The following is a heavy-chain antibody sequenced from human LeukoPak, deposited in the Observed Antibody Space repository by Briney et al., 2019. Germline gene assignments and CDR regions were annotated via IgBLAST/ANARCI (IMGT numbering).Heavy chain of an antibody. CDR3: ARWRDYYDSSGYYYGNWFDP. J-gene: IGHJ5*02. D-gene: IGHD3-22*01. CDR1: GYSISSGYY. Sequence: SETLSLTCTVSGYSISSGYYWGWIRQPPGKGLEWIGSIYHSGRTFYNPSLKSRVTISVDTSKNQFSLKLTSVTAADTAVYYCARWRDYYDSSGYYYGNWFDPWGQGTLVTVSS. CDR2: IYHSGRT. V-gene: IGHV4-38-2*02.